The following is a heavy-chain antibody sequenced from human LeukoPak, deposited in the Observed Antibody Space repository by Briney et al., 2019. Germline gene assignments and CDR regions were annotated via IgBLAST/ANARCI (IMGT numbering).Heavy chain of an antibody. J-gene: IGHJ6*03. Sequence: PGRSLRLSCAASGFTFDDYGMSWVRQAPGKGLEWVSGINSNGGSTGYADSVKGRFTISRDNAKNSLYLQMNSLRAEDTALYYCARVQFGGSYYGNYYYMVVWGKGNTVTVSS. CDR3: ARVQFGGSYYGNYYYMVV. CDR2: INSNGGST. CDR1: GFTFDDYG. D-gene: IGHD1-26*01. V-gene: IGHV3-20*04.